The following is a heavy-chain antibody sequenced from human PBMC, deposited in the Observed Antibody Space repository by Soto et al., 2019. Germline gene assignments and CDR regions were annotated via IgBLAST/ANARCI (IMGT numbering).Heavy chain of an antibody. Sequence: ASVKVSCKASGYTFTGYYLHWVRQAPGQGLEWMGWIDPNSGVTNYAQKFQGRVTMTRDTSISTAFMELIRLKSDDTAVYYCARVRFALSERPTSGIDPWGQGTLVTVSS. CDR2: IDPNSGVT. V-gene: IGHV1-2*02. D-gene: IGHD3-10*01. CDR3: ARVRFALSERPTSGIDP. J-gene: IGHJ5*02. CDR1: GYTFTGYY.